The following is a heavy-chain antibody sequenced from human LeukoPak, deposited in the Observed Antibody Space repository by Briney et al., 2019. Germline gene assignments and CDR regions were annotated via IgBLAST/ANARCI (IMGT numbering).Heavy chain of an antibody. CDR1: GFPFRTSW. CDR3: ARGDPLGNY. D-gene: IGHD7-27*01. Sequence: GGSLRLSCPDSGFPFRTSWMHWVRQGPGKGLLWVAHFNSDGSNTAYADSVKGRFTISRDNAKSTLYLQMNSLRSEDTAVYYCARGDPLGNYWGQGTLVTVSS. V-gene: IGHV3-74*01. CDR2: FNSDGSNT. J-gene: IGHJ4*02.